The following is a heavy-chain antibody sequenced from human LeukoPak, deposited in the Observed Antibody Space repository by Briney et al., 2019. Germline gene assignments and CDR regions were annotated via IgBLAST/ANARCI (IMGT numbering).Heavy chain of an antibody. CDR3: ARETYFDY. CDR2: IHYSGTT. V-gene: IGHV4-59*01. J-gene: IGHJ4*02. Sequence: SETLSLTCTVSVGSLIAYHWSWMRQPPGKGLEWIGYIHYSGTTNYYPSLKSRVTIALDTSKNHFSLKLNSVTAADTAVYYCARETYFDYWGQGTLLTVSS. CDR1: VGSLIAYH.